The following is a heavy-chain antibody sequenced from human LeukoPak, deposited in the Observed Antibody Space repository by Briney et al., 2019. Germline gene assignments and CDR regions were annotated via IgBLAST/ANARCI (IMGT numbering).Heavy chain of an antibody. CDR1: GFTFSSYA. Sequence: GGSLRLSCAASGFTFSSYAMGWVGQAPGKGLEWVSAISGSGAGTYYADSVKGRFTLSRDNSKNTLYLQMNSLRAEDTALYFCAKLTNVAATGTFDYWGQGALVTVSS. V-gene: IGHV3-23*01. J-gene: IGHJ4*02. CDR2: ISGSGAGT. D-gene: IGHD6-13*01. CDR3: AKLTNVAATGTFDY.